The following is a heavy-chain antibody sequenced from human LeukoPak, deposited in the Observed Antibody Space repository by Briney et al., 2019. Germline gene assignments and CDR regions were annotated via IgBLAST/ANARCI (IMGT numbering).Heavy chain of an antibody. CDR3: ARVAGSIDY. V-gene: IGHV1-8*03. D-gene: IGHD6-19*01. CDR2: MNLKSGYT. J-gene: IGHJ4*02. CDR1: GYTFTTYD. Sequence: ASVKVSCKAPGYTFTTYDINWVRQASGQGLEWMGWMNLKSGYTGYAQKFQGRVTITGDTSISTAYMELSSLRSEDTAVYYCARVAGSIDYWGQGTLVTVSS.